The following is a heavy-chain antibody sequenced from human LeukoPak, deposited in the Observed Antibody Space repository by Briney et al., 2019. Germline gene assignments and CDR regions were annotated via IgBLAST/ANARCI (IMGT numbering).Heavy chain of an antibody. CDR3: ARGVVVPAARSYNWFDP. J-gene: IGHJ5*02. CDR2: INHSGST. D-gene: IGHD2-2*01. Sequence: PSETLSLTCAVYGGSFSGYYWSWIRQPPGKGLEWIGEINHSGSTNYNPSLRSRVTISVDTSKNQFSLKLSSVTAADTAVYYCARGVVVPAARSYNWFDPWGQGTLVTVSS. CDR1: GGSFSGYY. V-gene: IGHV4-34*01.